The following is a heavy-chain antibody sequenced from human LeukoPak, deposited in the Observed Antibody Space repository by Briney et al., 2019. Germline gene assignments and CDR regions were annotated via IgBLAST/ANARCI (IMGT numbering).Heavy chain of an antibody. Sequence: PGGPLRLSCAASRFTFSSYAMSWVRQAPGMRLEWVSTIGGSGGGIYYADSVKGRFTISRDNSQSTLYLQMNSLRAEDTAVYYCAKYRGFGDSYDSWGQGTLVTVSS. J-gene: IGHJ4*02. CDR2: IGGSGGGI. D-gene: IGHD3-10*01. CDR3: AKYRGFGDSYDS. CDR1: RFTFSSYA. V-gene: IGHV3-23*01.